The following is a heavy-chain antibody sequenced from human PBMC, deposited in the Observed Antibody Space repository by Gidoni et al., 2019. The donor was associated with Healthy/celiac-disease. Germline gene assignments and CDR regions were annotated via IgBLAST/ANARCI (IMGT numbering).Heavy chain of an antibody. J-gene: IGHJ6*04. CDR3: ARDVLGYCSGGSCAFSAYYYGMDV. D-gene: IGHD2-15*01. Sequence: QLQLQASGPGLVKPSATLSLTCTVSGGSISSSSYYWGWIRQPPGKGLEWIGSIYYSGSTYYNPSLKSRVTISVDTSKNQFSLKLSSVTAADTAVYYCARDVLGYCSGGSCAFSAYYYGMDVWGKGTTVTVSS. CDR1: GGSISSSSYY. CDR2: IYYSGST. V-gene: IGHV4-39*01.